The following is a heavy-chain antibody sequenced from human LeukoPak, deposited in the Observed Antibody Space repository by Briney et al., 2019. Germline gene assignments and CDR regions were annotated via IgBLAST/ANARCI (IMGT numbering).Heavy chain of an antibody. CDR2: MNPNSGNT. V-gene: IGHV1-8*01. CDR1: GYTFTSYD. D-gene: IGHD6-6*01. CDR3: ARGRIAARRRWFDP. Sequence: GASVKVSCKASGYTFTSYDINWVRQATGQGPEWMGWMNPNSGNTGYAQKFQGRVTMTRNTSISTAYMELSSLRSEDTAVYYCARGRIAARRRWFDPWGQGTLVTVSS. J-gene: IGHJ5*02.